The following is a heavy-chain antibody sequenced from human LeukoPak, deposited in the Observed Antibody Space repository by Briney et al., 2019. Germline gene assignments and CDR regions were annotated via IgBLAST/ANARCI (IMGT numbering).Heavy chain of an antibody. V-gene: IGHV4-4*07. D-gene: IGHD3-3*01. Sequence: PSETLSLTCTVSGGSISSYYWSWIRQPAGKGLEWIGRIYTSGSTNYNPSLKSRVTISVDTSKNQFSLKLSSVTAADTAVYYCARANYDFWSGYWNWFDPWGQGTLVTVSS. CDR2: IYTSGST. CDR3: ARANYDFWSGYWNWFDP. CDR1: GGSISSYY. J-gene: IGHJ5*02.